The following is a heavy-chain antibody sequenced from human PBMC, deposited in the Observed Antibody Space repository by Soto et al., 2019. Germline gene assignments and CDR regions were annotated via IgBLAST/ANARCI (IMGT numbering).Heavy chain of an antibody. CDR1: GYIFTSYY. CDR2: INPFDGSR. Sequence: ASVKVSCKASGYIFTSYYIHWVRQAPGQGLEWMGWINPFDGSRMFAQSFQGRVTMTRDTSTSTVYMEVSSLRSEDTAVYYCARDSPPSDYWGQGTLVTVSS. J-gene: IGHJ4*02. V-gene: IGHV1-46*01. CDR3: ARDSPPSDY.